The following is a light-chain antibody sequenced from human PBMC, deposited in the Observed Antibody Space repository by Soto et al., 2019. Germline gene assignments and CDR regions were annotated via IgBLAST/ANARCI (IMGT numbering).Light chain of an antibody. CDR3: AAWDGSLNGWV. V-gene: IGLV1-44*01. CDR2: SND. J-gene: IGLJ2*01. Sequence: QSALTQAPSASGTPGQRVTISCSGSSSNIGSNTVSWYQQVPGTAPKLLIYSNDQRPSGVPDRFSGSKSGTSASLAISGLQSEDEADYYCAAWDGSLNGWVFGGGTKVTVL. CDR1: SSNIGSNT.